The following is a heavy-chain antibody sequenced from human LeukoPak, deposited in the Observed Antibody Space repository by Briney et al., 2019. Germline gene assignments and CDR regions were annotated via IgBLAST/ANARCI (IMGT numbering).Heavy chain of an antibody. Sequence: PGGSLRLSCAASGFIFSNYGMHWVRQTPAKGLEWVAFIRNDGSMKYYADSVKGRFTISRDNARNSLYLQMNSLRAEDTAVYYCARAITIFGVWGQGTLVTVSS. CDR2: IRNDGSMK. V-gene: IGHV3-30*02. J-gene: IGHJ4*02. D-gene: IGHD3-3*01. CDR1: GFIFSNYG. CDR3: ARAITIFGV.